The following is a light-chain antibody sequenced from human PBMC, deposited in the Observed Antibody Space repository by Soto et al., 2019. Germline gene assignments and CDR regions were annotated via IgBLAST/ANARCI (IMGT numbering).Light chain of an antibody. CDR3: QQHNDYTAVT. J-gene: IGKJ2*01. Sequence: DIQMTQFPSTLSASVGDRVTIPCRASQTISISLALYQHKPVKAPKLLIFDATTLQTGIPPRFSGNGFGTAFTLTLTSLQPEDFATYYCQQHNDYTAVTFGQGTRLEI. CDR1: QTISIS. V-gene: IGKV1-5*01. CDR2: DAT.